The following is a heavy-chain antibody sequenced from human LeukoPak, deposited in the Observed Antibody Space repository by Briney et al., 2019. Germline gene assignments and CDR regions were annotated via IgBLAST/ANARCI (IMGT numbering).Heavy chain of an antibody. CDR3: ASGYSSSASDY. CDR1: GGSISSYY. CDR2: IYYSGST. V-gene: IGHV4-59*01. Sequence: PSETLSLTCTVSGGSISSYYWSWIRQPPGKGLEWIGYIYYSGSTNYNPSLKSRVAISVDTSKNQFSPKLSSVTAADTAVYYCASGYSSSASDYWGQGTLVTVSS. J-gene: IGHJ4*02. D-gene: IGHD6-6*01.